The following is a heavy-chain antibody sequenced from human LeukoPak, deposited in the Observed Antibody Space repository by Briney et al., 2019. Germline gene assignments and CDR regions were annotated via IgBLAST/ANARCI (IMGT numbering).Heavy chain of an antibody. J-gene: IGHJ4*02. V-gene: IGHV5-51*01. CDR2: IYPGDSDT. CDR1: GYSVSEYW. D-gene: IGHD1-26*01. CDR3: ARVAIRGATRGPLDY. Sequence: GESLKISCKGSGYSVSEYWIGWARQMPGKGLEWMGIIYPGDSDTRSSPSFQGQVTISADKWVNTACVPSRSPTASDSGMYYRARVAIRGATRGPLDYWGQGTLVTVSS.